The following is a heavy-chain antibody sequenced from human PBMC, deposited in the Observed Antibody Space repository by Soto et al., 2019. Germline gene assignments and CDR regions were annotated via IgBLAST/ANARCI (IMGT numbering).Heavy chain of an antibody. J-gene: IGHJ5*02. D-gene: IGHD3-10*01. Sequence: SETLSLTCTVSGGSISSGGYYWSWIRQHPGKGLEWIGYIYYSGSTYYNPSLKSRVTISVDTSKNQFSLKLSSVTAADTAVYYCARGLTYYSDAGRSNWFDPWGQGTLVTVSS. CDR2: IYYSGST. CDR1: GGSISSGGYY. V-gene: IGHV4-31*03. CDR3: ARGLTYYSDAGRSNWFDP.